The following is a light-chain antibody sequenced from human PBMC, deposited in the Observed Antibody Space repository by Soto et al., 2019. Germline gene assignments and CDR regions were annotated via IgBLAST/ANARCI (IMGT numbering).Light chain of an antibody. V-gene: IGKV1-5*03. Sequence: DIQMAQSPSTLSASVGDRVTITCRASQSISSWLAWHQQKPGKAPKLLIYKASTLESGVPSRFSGSGSGTEFALTISSLQPDDFATYYCQQYRSFPITFGQGTRLEIK. J-gene: IGKJ5*01. CDR3: QQYRSFPIT. CDR2: KAS. CDR1: QSISSW.